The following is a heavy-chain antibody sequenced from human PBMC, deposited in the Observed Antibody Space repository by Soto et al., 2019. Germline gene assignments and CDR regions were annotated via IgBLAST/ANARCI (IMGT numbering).Heavy chain of an antibody. D-gene: IGHD3-22*01. CDR2: IIPIFGTA. CDR1: GGTFSSYA. Sequence: ASVKVSCKASGGTFSSYAISWVRQAPGQGLEWMGGIIPIFGTANYAQKFQGRVTITADESTSTAYMELSSLRSEDTAVYYCATEYYYDSSGSQTEDFQHWGQGTLVTVSS. V-gene: IGHV1-69*13. CDR3: ATEYYYDSSGSQTEDFQH. J-gene: IGHJ1*01.